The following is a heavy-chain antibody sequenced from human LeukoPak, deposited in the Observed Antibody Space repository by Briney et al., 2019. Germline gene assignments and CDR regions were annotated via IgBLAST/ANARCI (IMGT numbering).Heavy chain of an antibody. CDR1: GFTFSSYG. J-gene: IGHJ4*02. CDR3: ARDYGGYRRSWFDY. Sequence: GGSLRLSCAASGFTFSSYGMHWVRQAPGKGLEWVAFIRYGGSNKYYADSVKGRFTISRDNSKKTLYLQMNSLRAEDTAVYYCARDYGGYRRSWFDYWGQGTLVTVSS. D-gene: IGHD6-13*01. V-gene: IGHV3-30*02. CDR2: IRYGGSNK.